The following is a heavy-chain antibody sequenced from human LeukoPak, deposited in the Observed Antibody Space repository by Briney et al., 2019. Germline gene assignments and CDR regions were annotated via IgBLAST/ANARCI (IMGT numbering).Heavy chain of an antibody. V-gene: IGHV4-59*01. Sequence: SETLSLTCTVSGGCISSYCWSWIRQPPGKGLEWIGYIYYSGSTNYNPSLKSRVTISVDTSKNQFSLKLSSVTAADTAVYYCARAGQYGSGSYYSIYYGMDVWGKGTTVTVSS. D-gene: IGHD3-10*01. CDR3: ARAGQYGSGSYYSIYYGMDV. CDR1: GGCISSYC. CDR2: IYYSGST. J-gene: IGHJ6*04.